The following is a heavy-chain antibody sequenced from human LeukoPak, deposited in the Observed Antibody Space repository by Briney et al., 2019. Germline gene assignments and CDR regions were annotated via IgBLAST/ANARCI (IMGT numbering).Heavy chain of an antibody. CDR2: ISSSGSTI. J-gene: IGHJ4*02. V-gene: IGHV3-48*03. CDR1: GFTFSSFE. Sequence: PGGSLRLSCAASGFTFSSFEMDWVRQAPGKGLEWVSYISSSGSTIYYADSVKGRFTISRDNDKNSLYLQMNSLRAEDKAVYYCARVPYYDSSGYLQDYWGQGTLVTDPS. D-gene: IGHD3-22*01. CDR3: ARVPYYDSSGYLQDY.